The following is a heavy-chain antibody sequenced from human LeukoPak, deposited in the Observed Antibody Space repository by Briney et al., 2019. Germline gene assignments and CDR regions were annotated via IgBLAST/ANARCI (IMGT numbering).Heavy chain of an antibody. CDR2: IHYTGSS. D-gene: IGHD3-10*01. Sequence: PSEPLSLTCTVSGGSISSYYWSWLRQPPGEGLEWIGFIHYTGSSNYNPSLKSRVTISVDTSKNQFSLNLSSVTAADTAVYYCASSRGGFGELGYFDYWGHGNLVTVSS. CDR1: GGSISSYY. CDR3: ASSRGGFGELGYFDY. V-gene: IGHV4-59*01. J-gene: IGHJ4*01.